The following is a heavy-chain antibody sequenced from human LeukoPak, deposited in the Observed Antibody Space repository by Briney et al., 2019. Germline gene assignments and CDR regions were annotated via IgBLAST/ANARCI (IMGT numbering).Heavy chain of an antibody. CDR2: ISYDGSNK. CDR3: ARAGAN. Sequence: GGSLRLSCAASGFTFSSYEMNWVRQAPGKGLEWVAVISYDGSNKYYADSVKGRFTISRDNSKNTLYLQMNSLRAEDTAVYYCARAGANWGQGTLVTVSS. CDR1: GFTFSSYE. V-gene: IGHV3-30*04. D-gene: IGHD3-10*01. J-gene: IGHJ4*02.